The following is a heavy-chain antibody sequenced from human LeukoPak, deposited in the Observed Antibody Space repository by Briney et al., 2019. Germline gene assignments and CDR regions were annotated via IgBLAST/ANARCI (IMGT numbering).Heavy chain of an antibody. Sequence: GRSLRLSCAASGFTFSSYGMRWVRQAPGKGLEWVAVICYDGSNKYYADSVKGRFTISRDNAKNTLYLQMDSLRAEDTAVYYCARDRGSSWYYFDYWGQGTLVTVSS. CDR3: ARDRGSSWYYFDY. V-gene: IGHV3-33*01. CDR1: GFTFSSYG. CDR2: ICYDGSNK. J-gene: IGHJ4*02. D-gene: IGHD6-13*01.